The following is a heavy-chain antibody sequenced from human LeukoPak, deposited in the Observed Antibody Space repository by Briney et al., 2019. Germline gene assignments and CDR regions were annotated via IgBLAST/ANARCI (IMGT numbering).Heavy chain of an antibody. D-gene: IGHD3-10*01. Sequence: SETLSLTRAVYGGSFSGYYWSWIRQPPGKGLEWIGEINHSGSTNYNPSLKSRVTISVDTSKNQFSLKLSSVTAADTAVYYCASDVNSYGSGSCYTDYWRQGSLVTVSS. J-gene: IGHJ4*02. CDR3: ASDVNSYGSGSCYTDY. V-gene: IGHV4-34*01. CDR2: INHSGST. CDR1: GGSFSGYY.